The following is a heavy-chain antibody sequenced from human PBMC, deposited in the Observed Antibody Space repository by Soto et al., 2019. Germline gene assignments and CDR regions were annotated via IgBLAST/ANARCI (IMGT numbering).Heavy chain of an antibody. CDR3: AGGRRGYYCGTWFDP. Sequence: LSLTCAVYGGSFRGYYWSWIRQPPGKVLEWIGEINHSGSTNYNPSLKSRVTISVDTSKNQFSLKLSPVTAADTAVYYCAGGRRGYYCGTWFDPWGQGTLVTVYS. CDR2: INHSGST. V-gene: IGHV4-34*01. J-gene: IGHJ5*02. D-gene: IGHD3-3*01. CDR1: GGSFRGYY.